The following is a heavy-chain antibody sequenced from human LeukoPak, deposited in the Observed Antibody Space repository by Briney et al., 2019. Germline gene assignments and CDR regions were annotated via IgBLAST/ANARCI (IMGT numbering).Heavy chain of an antibody. CDR2: IKQDGAEK. CDR3: ASPYCSSTSCSTLHDF. J-gene: IGHJ4*02. Sequence: GGSLRLSCAASGFAFNSYWMNWVRQAPGKGLEWVANIKQDGAEKYYVDSVKGRFTISRDNAKSSLYLQMNSLRAEDTAVYYCASPYCSSTSCSTLHDFWGQGTLVTVSS. CDR1: GFAFNSYW. D-gene: IGHD2-2*01. V-gene: IGHV3-7*01.